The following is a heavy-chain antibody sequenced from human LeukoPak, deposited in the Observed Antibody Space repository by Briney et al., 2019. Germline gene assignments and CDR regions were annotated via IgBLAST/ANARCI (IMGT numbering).Heavy chain of an antibody. V-gene: IGHV3-30*01. CDR1: GFTFSSYA. CDR2: ISYHGDIT. D-gene: IGHD3-10*01. CDR3: ARDSTYYYDSGSSGPHYFDF. Sequence: GRSLRLSCAASGFTFSSYAMRWIRQAPGKGLEWVALISYHGDITYYADSVKGRFTLSRDNSKTTLFLQLNSLRAEDTAVYYCARDSTYYYDSGSSGPHYFDFWGRGTLVTVSS. J-gene: IGHJ4*02.